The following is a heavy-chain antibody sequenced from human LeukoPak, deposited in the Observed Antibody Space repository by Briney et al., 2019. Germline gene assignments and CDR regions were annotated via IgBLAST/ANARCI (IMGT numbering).Heavy chain of an antibody. CDR3: ARAGGYYYGSALYNWFDP. V-gene: IGHV1-18*01. D-gene: IGHD3-10*01. J-gene: IGHJ5*02. CDR1: GYTFTSYG. CDR2: ISADNGNT. Sequence: ASVKVSCKASGYTFTSYGISWVRQAPGQGLEWMGWISADNGNTNYAQKLQGRVTMTTDTSTSTAYMELRSLRSDDTAVYYCARAGGYYYGSALYNWFDPWGQGTLVTVSS.